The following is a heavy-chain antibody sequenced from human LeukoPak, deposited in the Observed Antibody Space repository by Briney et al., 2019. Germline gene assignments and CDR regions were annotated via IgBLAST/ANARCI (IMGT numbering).Heavy chain of an antibody. Sequence: PSETLSLTCAVYGGSLSGDYLTWIRQPPGKGLEWIGEVNHSGSTNYNPSLKSRVTVSVDTSKNQFSLKLNSVTAADTAVYYCATRSFRWRVYDYWGQGTPVTVSS. J-gene: IGHJ4*02. V-gene: IGHV4-34*01. D-gene: IGHD3-16*02. CDR1: GGSLSGDY. CDR3: ATRSFRWRVYDY. CDR2: VNHSGST.